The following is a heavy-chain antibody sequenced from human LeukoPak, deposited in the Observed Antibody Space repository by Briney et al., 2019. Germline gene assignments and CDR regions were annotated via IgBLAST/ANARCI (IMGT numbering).Heavy chain of an antibody. Sequence: PGGSLRLSCAASGFTFSNYAMSWVRQAPGKGLEWVSVISGRGATTDYADSVIGRFTISRDNSKNTLYLQLDSLRAEDTAVYFCAKGLWGAYYYGMDVWGQGTTVTVSS. CDR1: GFTFSNYA. J-gene: IGHJ6*02. D-gene: IGHD3-16*01. CDR3: AKGLWGAYYYGMDV. V-gene: IGHV3-23*01. CDR2: ISGRGATT.